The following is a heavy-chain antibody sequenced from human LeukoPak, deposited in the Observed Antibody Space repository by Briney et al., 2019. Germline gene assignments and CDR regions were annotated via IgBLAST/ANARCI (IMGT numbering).Heavy chain of an antibody. V-gene: IGHV4-39*01. J-gene: IGHJ4*02. Sequence: PSETLSLTCTVSGGSISGSSYYWGWIRQPPGTGLEWIGSVYYTGSTYYSPSLKSRVSMSIDTSKNRLSLNLRFLTATDTAIYYCASGRVGFDYWGQGTLVTVSS. CDR2: VYYTGST. D-gene: IGHD1-26*01. CDR3: ASGRVGFDY. CDR1: GGSISGSSYY.